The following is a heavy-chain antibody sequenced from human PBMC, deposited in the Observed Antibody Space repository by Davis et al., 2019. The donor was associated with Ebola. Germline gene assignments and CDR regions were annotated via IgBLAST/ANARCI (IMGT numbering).Heavy chain of an antibody. D-gene: IGHD3-10*01. Sequence: GGSLRLSCAASGFTFSSYSMNWVRQAPGKGLEWVSSISSSSSYIYYADSVKGRFTISRDNAKNSLYLQMNSLRAEDTAVYYCAREIFYYGSGSYSYYFDYWGQGTLVTVSS. CDR1: GFTFSSYS. V-gene: IGHV3-21*01. CDR2: ISSSSSYI. CDR3: AREIFYYGSGSYSYYFDY. J-gene: IGHJ4*02.